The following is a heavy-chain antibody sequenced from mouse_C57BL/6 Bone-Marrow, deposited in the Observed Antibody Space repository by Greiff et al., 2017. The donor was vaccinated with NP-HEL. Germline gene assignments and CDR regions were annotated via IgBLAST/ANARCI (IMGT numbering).Heavy chain of an antibody. V-gene: IGHV1-81*01. J-gene: IGHJ4*01. CDR1: GYTFTSYG. Sequence: QVQLKQSGAELARPGASVKLSCKASGYTFTSYGISWVKQRTGQGLEWIGEIYPRSGNTYYNEKFKGKATLTADKSSSTAYMELRSLTSEDSAVYFCARCGSMRLGYYYAMDYWGQGTSVTVTS. CDR2: IYPRSGNT. D-gene: IGHD2-3*01. CDR3: ARCGSMRLGYYYAMDY.